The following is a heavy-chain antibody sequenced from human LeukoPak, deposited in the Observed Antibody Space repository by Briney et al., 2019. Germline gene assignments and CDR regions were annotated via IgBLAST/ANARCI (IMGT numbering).Heavy chain of an antibody. CDR2: ISGSGSTI. V-gene: IGHV3-11*01. Sequence: PGGSLRLSCAASGFTFSDYYMSWIRQAPGKGLEWVSYISGSGSTIYYADSVKGRFAISRDNAKNSLYLQMNSLRAEDTAVYYCARVAGDGDWYFDLWGRGARVTVSS. D-gene: IGHD6-19*01. J-gene: IGHJ2*01. CDR3: ARVAGDGDWYFDL. CDR1: GFTFSDYY.